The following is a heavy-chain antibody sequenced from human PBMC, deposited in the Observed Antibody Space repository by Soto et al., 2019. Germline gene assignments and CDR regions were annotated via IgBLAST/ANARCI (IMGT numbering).Heavy chain of an antibody. D-gene: IGHD4-17*01. Sequence: LSCAASGFTFSSYWMSWVRQAPGKGLEWVANIKQDGXEKYXXDSVKGRFTISRDNAKNSRYLQMNSLRAEDTAVYYCARDLASTTIPNYWGQGTLVTVSS. CDR2: IKQDGXEK. CDR1: GFTFSSYW. V-gene: IGHV3-7*04. CDR3: ARDLASTTIPNY. J-gene: IGHJ4*02.